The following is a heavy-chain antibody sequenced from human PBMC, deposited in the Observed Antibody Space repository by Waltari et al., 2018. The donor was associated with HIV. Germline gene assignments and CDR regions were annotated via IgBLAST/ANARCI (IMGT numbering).Heavy chain of an antibody. CDR3: ATLMVYAPRSHYYGMDV. D-gene: IGHD2-8*01. Sequence: QVQLQESGPGLVRPSETLSPTCTVPVGSIGSYSWSRILQPPGKELEWIGYIHYSGSANYNPSLKSRVTVSVDTSKHQFSLKLSSVTAADTAVYYCATLMVYAPRSHYYGMDVWGQGTTVIVSS. J-gene: IGHJ6*02. V-gene: IGHV4-59*01. CDR1: VGSIGSYS. CDR2: IHYSGSA.